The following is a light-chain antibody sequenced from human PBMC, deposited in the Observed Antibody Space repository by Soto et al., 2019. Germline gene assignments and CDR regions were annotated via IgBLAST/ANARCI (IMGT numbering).Light chain of an antibody. CDR1: SSDIGGYNY. CDR3: SSYTSSNTLV. CDR2: DVS. J-gene: IGLJ2*01. Sequence: QSALTRPASVSGSPGQSITISCTGTSSDIGGYNYVSWYQQHPGKAPKLMIYDVSNRSSGTSNRFSGSKSGNTASLSISGLQAEDEADYYCSSYTSSNTLVFGGGTKLTVL. V-gene: IGLV2-14*01.